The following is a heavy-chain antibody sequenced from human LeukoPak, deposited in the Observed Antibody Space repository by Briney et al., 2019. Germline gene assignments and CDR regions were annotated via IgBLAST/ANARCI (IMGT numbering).Heavy chain of an antibody. V-gene: IGHV3-23*01. CDR2: ISGSGDTT. CDR1: RFTFSSYA. Sequence: QTGGSLRLSCAASRFTFSSYAMSWVRQAPGKGLEWVSAISGSGDTTYYADSVKGRFTISRDNSKNTLYLQMNSLRPEDTAVYYCAKVGARGCSSSTCFIYWGQGTLVTVSS. J-gene: IGHJ4*02. CDR3: AKVGARGCSSSTCFIY. D-gene: IGHD2-2*01.